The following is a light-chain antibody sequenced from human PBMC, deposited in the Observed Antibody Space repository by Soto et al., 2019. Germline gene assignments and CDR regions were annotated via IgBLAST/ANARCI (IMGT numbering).Light chain of an antibody. Sequence: QSALTKPRSVSGSPGQSVTISCTGTSSDVGVYNYVSWYQQHPGKAPQLVIYDVIKRPSGVPDRFSGSKSGNTASLTISGLQAEDEADYYCCSYAGSSLWVFGGGTKVTVL. CDR2: DVI. CDR3: CSYAGSSLWV. CDR1: SSDVGVYNY. J-gene: IGLJ3*02. V-gene: IGLV2-11*01.